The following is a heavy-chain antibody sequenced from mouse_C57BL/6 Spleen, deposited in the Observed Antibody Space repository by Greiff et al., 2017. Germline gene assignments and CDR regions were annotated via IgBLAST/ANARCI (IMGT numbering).Heavy chain of an antibody. J-gene: IGHJ3*01. CDR1: GYTFTSYT. D-gene: IGHD2-4*01. V-gene: IGHV1-4*01. CDR3: ARSSYYDYLWFAY. Sequence: QVQLQQSGAELARPGASVKMSCKASGYTFTSYTMHWVKQRPGQGLEWIRYINPSSGYTKYNQKFKDKATLTADKSSSTAYMQLSSLTSEDSAVYYCARSSYYDYLWFAYWGQGTLVTVSA. CDR2: INPSSGYT.